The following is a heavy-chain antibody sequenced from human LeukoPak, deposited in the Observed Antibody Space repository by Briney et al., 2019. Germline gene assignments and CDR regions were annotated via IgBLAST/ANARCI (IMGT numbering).Heavy chain of an antibody. J-gene: IGHJ4*02. CDR1: GNHFKNHW. Sequence: GESLKISFKGSGNHFKNHWNGRVRQRPGKGPEWMGFIYPGDSGTRYSPSFQGQGTISADKSFNTAYLRWSSLRASDTAMYYCARRGINEFFDNWGQGTLVTVSS. V-gene: IGHV5-51*01. CDR2: IYPGDSGT. CDR3: ARRGINEFFDN. D-gene: IGHD1-26*01.